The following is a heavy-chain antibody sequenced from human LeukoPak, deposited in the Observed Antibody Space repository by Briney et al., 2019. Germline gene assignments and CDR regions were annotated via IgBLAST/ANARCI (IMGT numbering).Heavy chain of an antibody. D-gene: IGHD2-15*01. CDR3: ARGDCSGGSCYPVYDWFDP. J-gene: IGHJ5*02. CDR1: GYTFISYG. V-gene: IGHV1-18*04. CDR2: ISAYNAKT. Sequence: ASVKVSCKASGYTFISYGFSWVRQAPGQGLEWVGWISAYNAKTNYAQKLQDRVIMTTDTSTSTAYMELRSLRSDDTAVYYCARGDCSGGSCYPVYDWFDPWGQGTLVTVSS.